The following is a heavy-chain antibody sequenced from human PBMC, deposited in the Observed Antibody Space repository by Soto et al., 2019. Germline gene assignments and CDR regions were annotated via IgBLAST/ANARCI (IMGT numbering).Heavy chain of an antibody. CDR2: IIPIFGTA. V-gene: IGHV1-69*01. CDR3: ARPKRLRYFDWLFNY. CDR1: GGTFSSYA. Sequence: QVQLVQSGAEVKKPGSSVKVSCKASGGTFSSYAISWVRQAPGQGLEWMGGIIPIFGTANYAQKFQGRVTITEDESPSKAYMELSSLRSEGTAVYYFARPKRLRYFDWLFNYWGQGTLVTVSS. D-gene: IGHD3-9*01. J-gene: IGHJ4*02.